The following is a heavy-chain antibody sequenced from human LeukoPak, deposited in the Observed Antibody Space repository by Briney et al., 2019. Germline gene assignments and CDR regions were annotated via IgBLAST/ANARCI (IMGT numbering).Heavy chain of an antibody. Sequence: GGSLRLSCAASGFTFSSYTMNWVRQAPGKGLEWVSSISSSSSYIYYADSLEGRFTISRDNAKNSLYLQMNSLRAEDTAVYYCASEYSPNYWGQGTLVTVSS. J-gene: IGHJ4*02. D-gene: IGHD6-6*01. CDR1: GFTFSSYT. V-gene: IGHV3-21*01. CDR2: ISSSSSYI. CDR3: ASEYSPNY.